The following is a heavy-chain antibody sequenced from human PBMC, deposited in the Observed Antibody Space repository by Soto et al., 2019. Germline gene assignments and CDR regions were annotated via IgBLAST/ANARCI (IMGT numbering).Heavy chain of an antibody. V-gene: IGHV3-33*01. J-gene: IGHJ4*02. CDR2: IWYDGSNK. CDR3: ARNQRGSGWYGEYYFDY. D-gene: IGHD6-19*01. CDR1: GFTFSSYG. Sequence: HPGGSLRLSCAASGFTFSSYGMHWVRQAPGKGLEWVAVIWYDGSNKYYADSVKGRFTISRDNSKNTLYLQMNSLRAEDTAVYYCARNQRGSGWYGEYYFDYWGQGTLVTVSS.